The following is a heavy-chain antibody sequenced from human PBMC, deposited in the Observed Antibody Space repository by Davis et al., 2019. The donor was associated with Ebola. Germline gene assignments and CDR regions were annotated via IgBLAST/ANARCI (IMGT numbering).Heavy chain of an antibody. CDR2: IYYSGST. CDR1: GGSISRGGSY. D-gene: IGHD3-22*01. CDR3: ARDLRYDSSGYDYYFYMDV. J-gene: IGHJ6*03. Sequence: LRLSCIVSGGSISRGGSYWTWIRQHPGKGLEWIGYIYYSGSTYYKPSLKSRVTISLDTSKNQFSLNLYSVTAADTAVYYCARDLRYDSSGYDYYFYMDVWGKGTTVTVSS. V-gene: IGHV4-31*03.